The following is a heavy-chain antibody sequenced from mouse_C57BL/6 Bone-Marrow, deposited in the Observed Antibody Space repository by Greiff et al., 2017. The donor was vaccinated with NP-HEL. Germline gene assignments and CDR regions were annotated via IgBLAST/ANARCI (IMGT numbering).Heavy chain of an antibody. Sequence: VQLHQSGPELVKPGASVKMSCKASGYTFTDYYMHWVKQKPGKGLEWIGEIYPGSGNTYYNEKFKGKATLTADTSSSTAYMQLSSLTSEDSAIYFCARSLPFYAMDYGGQGTSVTVSS. CDR3: RSLPFYAMDY. CDR1: YTFTDYYM. V-gene: IGHV1-83*01. CDR2: YPGSGNTY. D-gene: IGHD2-12*01. J-gene: IGHJ4*01.